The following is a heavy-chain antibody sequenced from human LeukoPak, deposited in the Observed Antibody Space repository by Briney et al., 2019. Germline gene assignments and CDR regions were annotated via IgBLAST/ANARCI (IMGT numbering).Heavy chain of an antibody. V-gene: IGHV3-30*02. CDR3: AKDGGYYYGSGDY. CDR2: IRYDGSNK. D-gene: IGHD3-10*01. Sequence: GGSLRLSCAASGFTFSNAWMSWVRQAPGKGLEWVAFIRYDGSNKYYADSVKGRFTISRDNSKNTLYLQMNSLRAEDTAVYYCAKDGGYYYGSGDYWGQGTLVTVSS. CDR1: GFTFSNAW. J-gene: IGHJ4*02.